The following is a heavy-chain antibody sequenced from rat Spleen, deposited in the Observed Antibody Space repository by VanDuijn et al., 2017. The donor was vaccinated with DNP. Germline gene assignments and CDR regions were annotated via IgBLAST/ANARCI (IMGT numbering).Heavy chain of an antibody. CDR3: ARLFAY. V-gene: IGHV5-25*01. CDR1: GFTFSNYD. CDR2: ISTSGGST. Sequence: EVQLVESGGGLVQPGRSLKLSCAASGFTFSNYDMAWVRQAPTKGLEWVASISTSGGSTYYRDSVKGRFTVSRDNAKSTLYLQMDSLRSEDTATYYCARLFAYWGQGVMVTVSS. J-gene: IGHJ2*01.